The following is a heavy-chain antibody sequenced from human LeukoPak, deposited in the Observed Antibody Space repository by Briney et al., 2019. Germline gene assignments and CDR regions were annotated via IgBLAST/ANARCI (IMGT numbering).Heavy chain of an antibody. CDR1: GFTFSGSA. CDR2: IRSKANSYAT. CDR3: TRPRTTYYDFWSGLNWFDP. J-gene: IGHJ5*02. V-gene: IGHV3-73*01. Sequence: GGSLRLSCAASGFTFSGSAMHWVRQASGKGLEWVGRIRSKANSYATAYAASVKGRFSNSRDDSKNTAYLQMNSLKTEDTAVYYCTRPRTTYYDFWSGLNWFDPWGQGTLVTVSS. D-gene: IGHD3-3*01.